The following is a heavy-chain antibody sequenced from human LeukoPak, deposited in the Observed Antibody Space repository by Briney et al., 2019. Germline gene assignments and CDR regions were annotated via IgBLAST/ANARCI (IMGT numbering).Heavy chain of an antibody. D-gene: IGHD2-15*01. Sequence: NPSQTLSLTCTVSGGSISSGSYYWSWIRQPAGKELEWIVRIYTSGSTNYNPSLKSRVTISVDPSKNQLSLKLTSVLAAGTAVYYCARDVMSGSGGSFEAAFDIWGQGTMVTVSS. CDR2: IYTSGST. CDR1: GGSISSGSYY. CDR3: ARDVMSGSGGSFEAAFDI. V-gene: IGHV4-61*02. J-gene: IGHJ3*02.